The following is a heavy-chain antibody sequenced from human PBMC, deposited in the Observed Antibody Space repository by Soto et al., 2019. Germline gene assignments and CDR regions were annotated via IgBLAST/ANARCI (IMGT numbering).Heavy chain of an antibody. Sequence: XVSLSLSFAASGFTFSSYALSWVRQAPGKGLEWVSAISGSGGSTYYADSVKGRFTISRDNSKNTLYRQMNSLRAEDTAVYYCATSKVTTRFGYYYGMDVWGQGTTVT. D-gene: IGHD4-17*01. V-gene: IGHV3-23*01. J-gene: IGHJ6*02. CDR1: GFTFSSYA. CDR2: ISGSGGST. CDR3: ATSKVTTRFGYYYGMDV.